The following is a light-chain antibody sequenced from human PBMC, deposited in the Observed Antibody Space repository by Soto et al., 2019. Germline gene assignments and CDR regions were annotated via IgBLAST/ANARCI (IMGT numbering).Light chain of an antibody. CDR2: EVF. J-gene: IGKJ3*01. V-gene: IGKV2D-29*01. CDR1: QSLLNSDGKTY. CDR3: MQTTQFPFI. Sequence: IVMTQSPLSLSVTPGQPASISCKTSQSLLNSDGKTYLSWFLQKPGQPPQLLIYEVFNRFSGVPERGSGSRSGTDFTLKISRVEAEDVGVYYCMQTTQFPFIFGPGTKVEIK.